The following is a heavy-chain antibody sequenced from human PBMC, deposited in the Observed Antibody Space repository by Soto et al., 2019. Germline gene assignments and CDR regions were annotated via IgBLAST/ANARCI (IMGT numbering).Heavy chain of an antibody. Sequence: PSETLSLTCTVSGGSISSYYWSWIRQPPGKGLEWIGYIYYSGSTNYNPSLKSRVTISVDTSKNQFSLKLSSVTAADTAVYYCAREGVSSSWYNYYDMDVWGQGTTVTSP. CDR1: GGSISSYY. V-gene: IGHV4-59*01. CDR3: AREGVSSSWYNYYDMDV. J-gene: IGHJ6*02. CDR2: IYYSGST. D-gene: IGHD6-13*01.